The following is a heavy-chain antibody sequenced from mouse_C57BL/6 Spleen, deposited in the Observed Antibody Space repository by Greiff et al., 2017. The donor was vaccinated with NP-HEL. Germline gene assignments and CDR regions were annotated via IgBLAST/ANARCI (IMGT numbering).Heavy chain of an antibody. V-gene: IGHV2-9*01. Sequence: VQLQQSGPGLVAPSQSLSITCTVSGFSLTSYGVAWVRQPPGKGLEWLGVIWGGGSTNYNSALMSRLSISKDNSTGQVILKMNSLQTDDTAMYYYANRRSSGYAFGYWGQGTLVTVSA. CDR2: IWGGGST. CDR1: GFSLTSYG. J-gene: IGHJ3*01. CDR3: ANRRSSGYAFGY. D-gene: IGHD3-1*01.